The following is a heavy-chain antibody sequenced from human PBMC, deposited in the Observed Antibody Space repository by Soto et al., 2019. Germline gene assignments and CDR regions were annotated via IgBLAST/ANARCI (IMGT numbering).Heavy chain of an antibody. CDR1: GFTVSSNY. CDR3: ARSEAAAAKNPYYYYCYYMDV. D-gene: IGHD6-13*01. J-gene: IGHJ6*03. Sequence: GVLRLSCAASGFTVSSNYMSWVRQAPGKGLEWVSVIYSGGSTYYADSVKGRFTISRDNSKNTLYLQMNSLRAEDTAVYYCARSEAAAAKNPYYYYCYYMDVWAKRTXVTVSS. V-gene: IGHV3-66*01. CDR2: IYSGGST.